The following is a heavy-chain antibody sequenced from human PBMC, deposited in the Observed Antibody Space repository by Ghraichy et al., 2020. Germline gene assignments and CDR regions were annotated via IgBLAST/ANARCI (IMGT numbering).Heavy chain of an antibody. V-gene: IGHV3-23*01. CDR1: GFTFSSYA. Sequence: GGSLRLSCAASGFTFSSYAMSWVRQAPGKGLEWVSAISGSGGSTYYADSVKGRFTISRDNSKNTLYLQMNSLRAEDTAVYYCAKGDSGSDGSHVYFDYWGQGTLVTVSS. D-gene: IGHD1-26*01. CDR2: ISGSGGST. CDR3: AKGDSGSDGSHVYFDY. J-gene: IGHJ4*02.